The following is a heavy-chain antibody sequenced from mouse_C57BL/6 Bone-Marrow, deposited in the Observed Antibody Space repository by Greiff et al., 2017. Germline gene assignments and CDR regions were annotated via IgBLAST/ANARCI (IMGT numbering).Heavy chain of an antibody. CDR3: TNDWDYFNY. V-gene: IGHV1-80*01. CDR2: LYPGDGDP. J-gene: IGHJ2*01. CDR1: GYAFSSYW. Sequence: VQLQESGAELVKPGASVKISCKASGYAFSSYWMNWVKQRPGKGLEWIGQLYPGDGDPNYNGKFKGKATLTADKSSSTAYMQLSRLTSKESAVYFGTNDWDYFNYWGQGTTLTVSS. D-gene: IGHD4-1*01.